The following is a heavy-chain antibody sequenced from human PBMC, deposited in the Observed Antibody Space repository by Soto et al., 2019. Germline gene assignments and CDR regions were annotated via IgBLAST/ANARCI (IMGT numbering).Heavy chain of an antibody. J-gene: IGHJ3*02. CDR2: VYYTGST. CDR1: GGSISSYY. D-gene: IGHD3-3*01. Sequence: SETLSLTCAVSGGSISSYYWTWIRQPPGKGLDWIGYVYYTGSTSYNPSLKSRVSMLVDTSKSHFSVKLRSVTAADTAVYYCARMRNYDFWSGSYSDAFDIWGQGTMVTVSS. V-gene: IGHV4-59*01. CDR3: ARMRNYDFWSGSYSDAFDI.